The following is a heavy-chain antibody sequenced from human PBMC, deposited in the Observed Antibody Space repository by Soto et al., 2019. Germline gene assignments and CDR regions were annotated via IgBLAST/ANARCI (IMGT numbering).Heavy chain of an antibody. J-gene: IGHJ4*02. V-gene: IGHV3-15*01. Sequence: PGGSLRLSCATSGLTFSNSWMSWVRQAPGKGLAWVGRIKSKTNGGTTDYAAPVKDRFTISRDDSKDTLYLQMNSLKTEDTAVYYGTTADFWNNYSTWGQGTLVTVSS. D-gene: IGHD3-3*01. CDR1: GLTFSNSW. CDR2: IKSKTNGGTT. CDR3: TTADFWNNYST.